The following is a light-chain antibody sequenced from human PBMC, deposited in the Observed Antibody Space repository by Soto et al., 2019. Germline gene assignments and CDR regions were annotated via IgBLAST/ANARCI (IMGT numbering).Light chain of an antibody. J-gene: IGKJ4*01. Sequence: DILMTQSPATLSVSPGERATLSCRASQSVSSNLAWYQQKPGQSPRLLIYGASTRATGIPARFSGSGSGTEFALTISCLQSEDLAVYFGQQYHNWLTFGGGTKVEIK. CDR3: QQYHNWLT. V-gene: IGKV3-15*01. CDR1: QSVSSN. CDR2: GAS.